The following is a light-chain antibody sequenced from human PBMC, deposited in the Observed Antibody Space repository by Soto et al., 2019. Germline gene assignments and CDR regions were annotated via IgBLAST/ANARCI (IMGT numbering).Light chain of an antibody. CDR2: GAS. CDR1: QSVDSK. Sequence: EIVMTQSPATLSVSPGERATLSCRASQSVDSKLVWYQQKPGQGPRLLIYGASSRATGIPARFSGSGSGTAFTLTISSLQSEDFAVYYCQHYSTWLWTFGQGTKVEIK. CDR3: QHYSTWLWT. J-gene: IGKJ1*01. V-gene: IGKV3-15*01.